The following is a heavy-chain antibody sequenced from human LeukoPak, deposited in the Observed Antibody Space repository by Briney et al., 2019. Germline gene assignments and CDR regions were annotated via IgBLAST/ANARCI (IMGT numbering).Heavy chain of an antibody. CDR2: INPNSGGT. Sequence: ASVKVSCKASGYTFTSYYMHWVRQAPGQGLEWMGRINPNSGGTNYAQKFQGRVTMTRDTSISTAYMELSRLRSDDTAVYYCARYGGNSEFFQHWGQGTLVTVSS. D-gene: IGHD4-23*01. CDR3: ARYGGNSEFFQH. V-gene: IGHV1-2*06. CDR1: GYTFTSYY. J-gene: IGHJ1*01.